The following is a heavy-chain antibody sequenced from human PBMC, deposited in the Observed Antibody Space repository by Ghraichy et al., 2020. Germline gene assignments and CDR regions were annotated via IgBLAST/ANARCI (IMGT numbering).Heavy chain of an antibody. Sequence: GGSLRLSCAASGFTFSSYSMNWVRQAPGKGLEWVSSISSSSSYIYYADSVKGRFTISRDNAKNSLYLQMNSLRAEDTAVYYCARDLGYSGYDYPYYYYGMDVWGQGTTVTVSS. D-gene: IGHD5-12*01. J-gene: IGHJ6*02. CDR1: GFTFSSYS. CDR2: ISSSSSYI. V-gene: IGHV3-21*01. CDR3: ARDLGYSGYDYPYYYYGMDV.